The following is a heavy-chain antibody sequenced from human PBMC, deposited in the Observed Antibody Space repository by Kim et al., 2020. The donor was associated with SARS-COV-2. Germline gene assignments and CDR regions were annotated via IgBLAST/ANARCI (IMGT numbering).Heavy chain of an antibody. V-gene: IGHV4-38-2*02. CDR2: LSHSGST. J-gene: IGHJ4*02. CDR3: ARVHTSSWEIDY. Sequence: SETLSLTCSVSGYSITSGYYWAWIRQPPGKGLQWIGNLSHSGSTYYTPSLKSRVTTSLDTSRNQFSLNLSSVTVADTAVYYCARVHTSSWEIDYWGQGTL. CDR1: GYSITSGYY. D-gene: IGHD6-13*01.